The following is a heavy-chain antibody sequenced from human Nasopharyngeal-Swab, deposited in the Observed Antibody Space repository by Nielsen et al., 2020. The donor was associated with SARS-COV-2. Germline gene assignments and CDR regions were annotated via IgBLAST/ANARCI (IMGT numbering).Heavy chain of an antibody. CDR3: ARHGRPMVSSSSAYAFDI. J-gene: IGHJ3*02. CDR1: GYSFTNYL. D-gene: IGHD6-6*01. Sequence: GESLKISCKGSGYSFTNYLISWVRQLPGKGPEWMGRIDPSDSYTNYSPSFQGHVTISADKSISTAYLQWSSLKASDTAMYYCARHGRPMVSSSSAYAFDIWGQGTMVTVSS. V-gene: IGHV5-10-1*01. CDR2: IDPSDSYT.